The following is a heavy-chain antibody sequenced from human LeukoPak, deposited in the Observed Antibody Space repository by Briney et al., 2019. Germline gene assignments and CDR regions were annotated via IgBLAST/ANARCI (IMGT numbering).Heavy chain of an antibody. CDR1: GGSISSYY. CDR2: IYYSGST. V-gene: IGHV4-59*01. J-gene: IGHJ4*02. CDR3: ARRGYCSGGSCYSFDY. D-gene: IGHD2-15*01. Sequence: TSKTLSLTCTVSGGSISSYYWSWIRQPPGKGLEWIGYIYYSGSTNYNPSLKSRVTISVDTSKNQFSLKLKSVTAADTAVYYCARRGYCSGGSCYSFDYWGQGTLVTVSS.